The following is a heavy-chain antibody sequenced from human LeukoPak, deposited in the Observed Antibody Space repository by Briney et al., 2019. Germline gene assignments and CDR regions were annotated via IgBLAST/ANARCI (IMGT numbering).Heavy chain of an antibody. CDR1: GFIFRNYA. V-gene: IGHV3-7*03. D-gene: IGHD6-19*01. CDR2: IKNDGSET. Sequence: GGSLRLSCVASGFIFRNYAMSWVRQAPGKGLEWVGHIKNDGSETYYLDSLKGRFSISRDNTNNALYLQMNSLRVEDTAVYYCVKNDGWFHLAQWGQGTLVTVSS. CDR3: VKNDGWFHLAQ. J-gene: IGHJ4*02.